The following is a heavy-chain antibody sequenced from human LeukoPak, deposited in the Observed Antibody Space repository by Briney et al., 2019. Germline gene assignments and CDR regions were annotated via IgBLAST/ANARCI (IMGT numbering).Heavy chain of an antibody. CDR2: IYTSGST. V-gene: IGHV4-61*02. CDR1: GGSISSGSYY. CDR3: ARLIYSWVPLSPFDAFDI. J-gene: IGHJ3*02. D-gene: IGHD5-18*01. Sequence: SETLSLTCTVSGGSISSGSYYWSWIRQPAGKGLEWIGRIYTSGSTNYNPSLKSRVTISVDTSKNQFSLKLSSVTAADTAVYYCARLIYSWVPLSPFDAFDIWGQGTMVTVSS.